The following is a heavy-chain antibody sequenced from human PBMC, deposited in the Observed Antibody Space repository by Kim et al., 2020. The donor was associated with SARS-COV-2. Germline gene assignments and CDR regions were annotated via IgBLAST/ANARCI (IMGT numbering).Heavy chain of an antibody. CDR1: GYTFTGYY. Sequence: ASVKVSCKASGYTFTGYYMHWVRQAPGQGLEWMGWINPNSGGTNYAQKFQGRVTMTRDTSISTAYMELSRLRSDDTAVYYCASAVVPAAIVYWYFDLWGRGTLVTVSS. J-gene: IGHJ2*01. CDR3: ASAVVPAAIVYWYFDL. D-gene: IGHD2-2*01. CDR2: INPNSGGT. V-gene: IGHV1-2*02.